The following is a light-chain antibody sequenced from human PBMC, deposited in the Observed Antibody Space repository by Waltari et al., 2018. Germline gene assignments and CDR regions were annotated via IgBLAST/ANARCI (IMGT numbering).Light chain of an antibody. V-gene: IGLV1-40*01. CDR1: SSNLGTGSG. Sequence: QSVLTQPPSVSGAPGQRVTISCTGSSSNLGTGSGVHWYQQLPGTAPKLLIYANGNRPSGVPDRFSGSQSGTSASLAITGLQAEDEADYYCQSYDSSLSGSVFGGGTKLTVL. J-gene: IGLJ2*01. CDR3: QSYDSSLSGSV. CDR2: ANG.